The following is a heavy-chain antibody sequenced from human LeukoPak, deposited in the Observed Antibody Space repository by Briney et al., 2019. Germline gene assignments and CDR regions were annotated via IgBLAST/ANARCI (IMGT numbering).Heavy chain of an antibody. V-gene: IGHV3-53*01. CDR3: ARGCFYVRSPYCPFDY. D-gene: IGHD3-22*01. CDR1: GFIVSNND. J-gene: IGHJ4*02. Sequence: PGGSLRLSCAAPGFIVSNNDMSWVRQAPGKGLEWVSLIYSGGRTYYADSVKGRFTISRDNSKNTLYLQMNSLRGEETAVYYCARGCFYVRSPYCPFDYWGQGTLVTVSS. CDR2: IYSGGRT.